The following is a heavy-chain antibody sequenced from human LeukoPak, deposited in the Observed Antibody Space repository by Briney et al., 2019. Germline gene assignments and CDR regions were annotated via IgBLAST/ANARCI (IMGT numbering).Heavy chain of an antibody. D-gene: IGHD4-17*01. Sequence: GGSLRLSCAASGFTFSSYAMSWVRQAPGKGLEWVSAISGSGGSTYSADSVKGRFTISRDNSKNTLYLQMNSLRAEDTAVYYCAKDSAGDYIPDFDYWGQGTLVTVSS. CDR2: ISGSGGST. CDR3: AKDSAGDYIPDFDY. J-gene: IGHJ4*02. CDR1: GFTFSSYA. V-gene: IGHV3-23*01.